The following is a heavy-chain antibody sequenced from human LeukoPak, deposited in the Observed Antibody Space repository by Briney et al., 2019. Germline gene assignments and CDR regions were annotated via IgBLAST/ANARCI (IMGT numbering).Heavy chain of an antibody. Sequence: GGSLRLSCAASGFSFDDYAMHWIRQAPGKGLQWISSISWVGDTSSYADSVKGRFTVSRDNTKGSLYLQMHSLRSEDTALYYCAKDRQYGDYGGGDFFDSWGQGTLVTVSS. J-gene: IGHJ4*02. CDR1: GFSFDDYA. CDR2: ISWVGDTS. V-gene: IGHV3-43D*03. CDR3: AKDRQYGDYGGGDFFDS. D-gene: IGHD4-17*01.